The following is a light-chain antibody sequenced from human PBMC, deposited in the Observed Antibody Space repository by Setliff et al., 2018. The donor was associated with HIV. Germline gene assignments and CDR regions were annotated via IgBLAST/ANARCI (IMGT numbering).Light chain of an antibody. V-gene: IGLV2-23*02. Sequence: QSALAQPASVSGSPGQSITLSCTGTSSDVGSYDLVSWYQQHPGKAPKLLIYEVNKRPSGISNRFSASKSGNTASLSISGLQPEDEADYYCCSYAGSTTLVFGGGTQRTVL. J-gene: IGLJ2*01. CDR3: CSYAGSTTLV. CDR2: EVN. CDR1: SSDVGSYDL.